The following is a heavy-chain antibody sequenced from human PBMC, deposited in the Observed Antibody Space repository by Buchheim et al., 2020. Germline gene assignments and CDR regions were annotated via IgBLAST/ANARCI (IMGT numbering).Heavy chain of an antibody. D-gene: IGHD3-3*01. Sequence: QVQLVESGGGGVQPGRSLRLSCAASGFTLSTYGMHWVPQAPGKGLEWVAVLWADGTTKAYAVSVQGRFTVSRGIATRTLLLQMNSLRAEDTAVYYCAKDRFLEWLFPYYYYYGMDVWGQGTT. V-gene: IGHV3-33*06. CDR1: GFTLSTYG. J-gene: IGHJ6*02. CDR2: LWADGTTK. CDR3: AKDRFLEWLFPYYYYYGMDV.